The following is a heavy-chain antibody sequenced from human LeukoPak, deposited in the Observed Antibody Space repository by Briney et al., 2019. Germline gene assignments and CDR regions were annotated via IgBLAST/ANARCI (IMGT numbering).Heavy chain of an antibody. V-gene: IGHV3-33*06. CDR2: IWYDGSNK. Sequence: TGGSLRLSCAASGFTFSSYGMHWVRQAPGKGLEWVAVIWYDGSNKYYADSVKGRFTISRDNSKNTLYLQMNSLRAEDTAVCYCAKDWSKRFLESVDYWGQGTLVTVSS. CDR3: AKDWSKRFLESVDY. D-gene: IGHD3-3*01. CDR1: GFTFSSYG. J-gene: IGHJ4*02.